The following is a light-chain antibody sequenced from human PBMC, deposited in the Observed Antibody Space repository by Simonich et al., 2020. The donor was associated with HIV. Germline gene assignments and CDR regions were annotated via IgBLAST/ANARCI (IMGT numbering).Light chain of an antibody. CDR3: QQYGSLLT. Sequence: EIVLTQSPGTLSLSPGERATLSCRASQSVSRSYLAWYQQKPGQAPRLLIYGASSRATGSPDRFRGSGSGTDFTLTISRLEPEDVAVYYCQQYGSLLTFGGGTKVEIK. CDR2: GAS. V-gene: IGKV3-20*01. CDR1: QSVSRSY. J-gene: IGKJ4*01.